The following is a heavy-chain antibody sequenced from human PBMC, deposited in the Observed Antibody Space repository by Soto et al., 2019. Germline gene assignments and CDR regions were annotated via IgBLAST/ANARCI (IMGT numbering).Heavy chain of an antibody. D-gene: IGHD3-9*01. Sequence: GESLKISCKSSGYSFSSYWIAWVRLMPGKGLEWMGSIYPDDSDTKYSPSFQGQVTISADKSISAAYLQWSSLKASDTAIYYCARNSLNGYYNYYYSLDVWGQGTTVTVSS. CDR3: ARNSLNGYYNYYYSLDV. CDR2: IYPDDSDT. V-gene: IGHV5-51*01. J-gene: IGHJ6*02. CDR1: GYSFSSYW.